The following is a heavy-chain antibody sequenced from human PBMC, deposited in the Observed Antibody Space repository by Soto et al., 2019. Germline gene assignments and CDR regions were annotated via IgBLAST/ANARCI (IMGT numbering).Heavy chain of an antibody. D-gene: IGHD6-19*01. J-gene: IGHJ4*02. CDR2: IYYSGST. V-gene: IGHV4-59*08. Sequence: PSETLSLTCTVSGGSISSYYWSWIRQPPGKGLEWIGYIYYSGSTNYNPSLKSRVTISVDTSKNQFSLKLSSVTAADTAVYYCARHAGYSSGWSFDYWGQGTLVTVSS. CDR3: ARHAGYSSGWSFDY. CDR1: GGSISSYY.